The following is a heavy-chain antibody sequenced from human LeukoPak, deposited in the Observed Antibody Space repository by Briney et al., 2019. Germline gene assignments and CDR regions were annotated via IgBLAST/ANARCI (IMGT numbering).Heavy chain of an antibody. J-gene: IGHJ3*02. D-gene: IGHD3-10*01. CDR3: AKSNGYGLVNI. Sequence: SETLSLTCAIYGGSFSDYYWGWIRQPPGKGLEWIGNIFYSGSTYYSPSLRGRVTISLDTSRNQFSLKLNSVTAADTAVYYCAKSNGYGLVNIWGQGTMVTVSS. CDR1: GGSFSDYY. CDR2: IFYSGST. V-gene: IGHV4-34*12.